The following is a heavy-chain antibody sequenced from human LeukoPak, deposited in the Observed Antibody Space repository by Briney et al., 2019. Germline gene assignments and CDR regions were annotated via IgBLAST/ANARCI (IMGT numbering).Heavy chain of an antibody. Sequence: SVKVSCKASGGTFSSYAISWVRQAPGQGLEWMGGIIPIFGTANYAQKFQGRVTITTDESTSTAYMELSSLRSEDTAVYYWARGSRDYYDSSGYRFDYWGQGTLVTVSS. CDR2: IIPIFGTA. CDR3: ARGSRDYYDSSGYRFDY. J-gene: IGHJ4*02. CDR1: GGTFSSYA. V-gene: IGHV1-69*05. D-gene: IGHD3-22*01.